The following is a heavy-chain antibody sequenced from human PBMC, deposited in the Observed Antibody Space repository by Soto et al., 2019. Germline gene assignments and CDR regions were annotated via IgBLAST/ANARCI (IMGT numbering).Heavy chain of an antibody. V-gene: IGHV1-18*01. J-gene: IGHJ6*02. D-gene: IGHD3-16*01. Sequence: QVQLVQSGAEVKNPGASVKGSCKASGYSFTRYGIGWARQAPGQGLEWMGWINAYNGNTNYAQNLQGRLTLTTDTATTTAYMELRSLRSNDTAIYYCAMVDVYVTPSPQDVWGQGTTVTVSS. CDR3: AMVDVYVTPSPQDV. CDR2: INAYNGNT. CDR1: GYSFTRYG.